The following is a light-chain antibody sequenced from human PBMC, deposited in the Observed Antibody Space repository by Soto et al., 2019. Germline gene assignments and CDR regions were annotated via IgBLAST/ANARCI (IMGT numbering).Light chain of an antibody. CDR3: ATWDDSLNADVV. CDR1: SSNIGRNT. V-gene: IGLV1-44*01. CDR2: SNN. J-gene: IGLJ2*01. Sequence: QSVLTQPPSTSESPGQRVTISCSGSSSNIGRNTVNWYQQFPGTAPKLLIYSNNQRASGGPDPFSWSESGTSASLAISGLQSEDEADYYCATWDDSLNADVVFGGGTKVTV.